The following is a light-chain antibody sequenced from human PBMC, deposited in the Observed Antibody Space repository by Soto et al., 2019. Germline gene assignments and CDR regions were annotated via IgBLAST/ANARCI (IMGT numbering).Light chain of an antibody. CDR3: QQSYSTPWT. Sequence: IQMTESPSSLSASVGDRITITCRASQSISSYLNWYQQKPGKAPNIMINAASSLQSGVPSRFSGSGSGTDFTLTISSLKPEDFETYYCQQSYSTPWTFGQGTKVDIK. J-gene: IGKJ1*01. V-gene: IGKV1-39*01. CDR1: QSISSY. CDR2: AAS.